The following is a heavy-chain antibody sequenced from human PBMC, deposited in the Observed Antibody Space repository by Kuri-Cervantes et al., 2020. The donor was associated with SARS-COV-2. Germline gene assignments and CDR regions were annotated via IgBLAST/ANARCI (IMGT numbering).Heavy chain of an antibody. Sequence: GSLRLSCAVYGGSFSGYYWSWIRQPPGKGLEWIGEINHSGSTNYNPSLKSRVTISVGTSKNQFSLKLSSVTAADTAVYYCARGGFWYGAGYFDYWGQGTLVTVSS. V-gene: IGHV4-34*01. CDR3: ARGGFWYGAGYFDY. D-gene: IGHD4-17*01. CDR2: INHSGST. CDR1: GGSFSGYY. J-gene: IGHJ4*02.